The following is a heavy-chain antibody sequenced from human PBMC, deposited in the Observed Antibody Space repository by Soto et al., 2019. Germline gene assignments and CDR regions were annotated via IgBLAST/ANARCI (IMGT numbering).Heavy chain of an antibody. CDR3: AKDRVPAAIINWFDP. Sequence: GGSLRLSCAASGFTFSSYGMHWVRQAPGKGLEWVAVISYDGSNKYYADSVKGRFTISRDNSKNTLYLKMNSLRAEDTAVYYCAKDRVPAAIINWFDPWGQGT. D-gene: IGHD2-2*01. CDR2: ISYDGSNK. J-gene: IGHJ5*02. CDR1: GFTFSSYG. V-gene: IGHV3-30*18.